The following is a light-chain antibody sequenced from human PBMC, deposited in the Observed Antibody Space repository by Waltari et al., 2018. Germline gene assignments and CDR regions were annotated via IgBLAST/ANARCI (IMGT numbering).Light chain of an antibody. CDR1: QSLLHRNGNNY. J-gene: IGKJ1*01. V-gene: IGKV2-28*01. CDR3: MQALQCPPT. CDR2: FSS. Sequence: EIVMTQSPLSLSVIPGEPDSISCRSSQSLLHRNGNNYLDWYVQKPGQSPQLLIYFSSTRAPGVPYSFSGSRSGTDFTLKKSHVKAEDFGVYYCMQALQCPPTFGQGTKVDIK.